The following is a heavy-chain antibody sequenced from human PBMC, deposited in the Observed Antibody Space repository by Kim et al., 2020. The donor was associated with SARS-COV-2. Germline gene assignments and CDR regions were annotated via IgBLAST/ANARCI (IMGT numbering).Heavy chain of an antibody. V-gene: IGHV1-2*02. CDR3: ARSLSSNLYDFWSGYLPYFDY. D-gene: IGHD3-3*01. J-gene: IGHJ4*02. CDR2: INPNSGGT. Sequence: ASVKVSCKASGYTFTGYYMHWVRQAPGQGLEWMGWINPNSGGTNYAQKFQGRVTMTRDTSISTAYMELSRLRSDDTAVYYCARSLSSNLYDFWSGYLPYFDYWGQGNLVTVSS. CDR1: GYTFTGYY.